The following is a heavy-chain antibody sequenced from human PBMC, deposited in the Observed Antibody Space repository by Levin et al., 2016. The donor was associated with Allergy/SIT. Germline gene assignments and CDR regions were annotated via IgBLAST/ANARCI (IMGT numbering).Heavy chain of an antibody. V-gene: IGHV3-20*04. CDR2: IKSSGDKT. D-gene: IGHD4-17*01. J-gene: IGHJ3*01. CDR3: ARQDHGDSTDAYDV. Sequence: GGSLRLSCAASGFNFDDYGMSWVRQVPGKGLEWVCGIKSSGDKTGYGDSVKGRFTISRDNAKKSLFLQMDSLRVDDTALYYCARQDHGDSTDAYDVWGRGTMVTVSS. CDR1: GFNFDDYG.